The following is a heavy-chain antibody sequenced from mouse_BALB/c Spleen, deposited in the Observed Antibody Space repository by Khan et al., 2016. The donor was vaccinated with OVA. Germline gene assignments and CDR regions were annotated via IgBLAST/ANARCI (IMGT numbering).Heavy chain of an antibody. CDR1: GFTFSTYT. V-gene: IGHV5-6-4*01. Sequence: VALVESGGGLVKPGGSLKLSCAASGFTFSTYTMSWVRQTPEKRLEWVATISSGGSYTYYPDSVKGRFTISRDNAMNNLNLQMSSLKSEDTSIYYCTYDPIIRPCYFDYWGQRAPLTVSS. CDR3: TYDPIIRPCYFDY. J-gene: IGHJ2*01. CDR2: ISSGGSYT. D-gene: IGHD1-3*01.